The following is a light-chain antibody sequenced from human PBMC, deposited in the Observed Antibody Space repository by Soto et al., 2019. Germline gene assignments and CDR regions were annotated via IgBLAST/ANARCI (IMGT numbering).Light chain of an antibody. CDR1: SSDVGAYNF. V-gene: IGLV2-14*03. J-gene: IGLJ1*01. Sequence: QSVLTQPASVSGSPGHSITISCTGTSSDVGAYNFVSWYQQHPGKAPKPIIYDVNNRPSEVSNRFSGSKSGNTASLTISGLQAEDEGDYYCSSFTTGVNYVFGIGTKVTVL. CDR3: SSFTTGVNYV. CDR2: DVN.